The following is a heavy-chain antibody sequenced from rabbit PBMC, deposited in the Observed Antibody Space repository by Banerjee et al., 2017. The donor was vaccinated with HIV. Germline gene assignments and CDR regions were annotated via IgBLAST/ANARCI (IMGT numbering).Heavy chain of an antibody. CDR3: ARKDISVAGCGL. D-gene: IGHD4-1*01. Sequence: QSLEESGGDLVKPGASLTLTCTASGFTLSSYSMGWVRQAPGKGLEYIAYISDDGNTRYASWAKGRFTISKTSSTTVTLQMTSLTAADTATYFCARKDISVAGCGLWGQGTLVPS. J-gene: IGHJ6*01. CDR2: ISDDGNT. CDR1: GFTLSSYS. V-gene: IGHV1S40*01.